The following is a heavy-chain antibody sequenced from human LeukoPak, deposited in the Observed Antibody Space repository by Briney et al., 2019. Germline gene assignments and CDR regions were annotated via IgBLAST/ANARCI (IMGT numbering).Heavy chain of an antibody. J-gene: IGHJ5*02. V-gene: IGHV3-15*07. D-gene: IGHD3-22*01. CDR3: ATDFYDST. CDR1: GFTFSNAW. CDR2: IRSNSDGGTI. Sequence: GGSLRLSCATSGFTFSNAWMNWVRQAPGKGPEWVGRIRSNSDGGTIDYAAPVKGRFTLSRDDSKTTLYLQMNSLQTEGTAVYYCATDFYDSTWGQGTLVTVSS.